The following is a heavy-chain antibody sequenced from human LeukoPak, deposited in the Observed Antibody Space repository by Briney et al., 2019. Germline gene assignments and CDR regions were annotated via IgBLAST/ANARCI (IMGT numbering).Heavy chain of an antibody. V-gene: IGHV4-38-2*01. CDR3: ARYSRNGVDEIGF. J-gene: IGHJ4*02. Sequence: PSETLSLTCAVSGYSISSGYYWGWIRQPPGRGLEGIGTIYHGGSTYYNPSLTSRVTISVDTSKNQLSLKLTTVTDADTAVYYCARYSRNGVDEIGFWGQGTLVIVSS. CDR1: GYSISSGYY. CDR2: IYHGGST. D-gene: IGHD5-12*01.